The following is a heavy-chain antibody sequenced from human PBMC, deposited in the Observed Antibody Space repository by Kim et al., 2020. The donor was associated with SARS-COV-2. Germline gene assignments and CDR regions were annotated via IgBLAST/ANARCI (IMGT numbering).Heavy chain of an antibody. V-gene: IGHV3-9*01. J-gene: IGHJ4*02. CDR2: ISWNSGSI. Sequence: GGSLRLSCAASGFTFDDYAMHWVRQAPGKGLEWVSGISWNSGSIGYADSVKGRFTISRDNAKNSLYLQMNSLRAEDTALYYCAKGRNRAVARTGLIDYWGQGTLVTVSS. CDR3: AKGRNRAVARTGLIDY. CDR1: GFTFDDYA. D-gene: IGHD6-19*01.